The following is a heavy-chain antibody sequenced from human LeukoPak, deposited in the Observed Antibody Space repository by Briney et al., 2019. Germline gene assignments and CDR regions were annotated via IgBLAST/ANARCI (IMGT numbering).Heavy chain of an antibody. CDR3: ARGLRYYYYYMDV. CDR2: INHSGST. Sequence: SETLSLTCAVYGGSFSGYYWSWIRQPPGKGLEWIGEINHSGSTNYNPSLKSRVTISVDTSKNQFSLKLSSVTAADTAVYYCARGLRYYYYYMDVWGKGTTVTVSS. CDR1: GGSFSGYY. D-gene: IGHD4-17*01. V-gene: IGHV4-34*01. J-gene: IGHJ6*03.